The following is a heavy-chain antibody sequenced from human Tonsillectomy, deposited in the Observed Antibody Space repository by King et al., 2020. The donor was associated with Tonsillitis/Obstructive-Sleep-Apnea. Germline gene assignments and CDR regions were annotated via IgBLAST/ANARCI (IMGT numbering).Heavy chain of an antibody. V-gene: IGHV3-64D*06. D-gene: IGHD2-8*01. J-gene: IGHJ4*02. CDR1: GFTFNRSG. CDR2: INTNGGST. CDR3: VKDHGRYCTNGICFPFDY. Sequence: QLVQSGGGLVQPGGSLRLSCSASGFTFNRSGLHWVRQAPGKALEYVSAINTNGGSTYYADSVKGRFTISRDNSKNTLYLQMSSLRVEDTAVYYCVKDHGRYCTNGICFPFDYWGQGTLVTVSS.